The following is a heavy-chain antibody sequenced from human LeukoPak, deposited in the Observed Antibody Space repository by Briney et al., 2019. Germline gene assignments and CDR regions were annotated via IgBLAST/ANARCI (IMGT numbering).Heavy chain of an antibody. Sequence: SETLSLTCTVSGGSISSYYWSWIRQPPGKGLEWIGYIYYSGSTNYNPSLKSRVTISVDTSENQFSLKLSSVTAADTAVYYCARGGLGGTTGWFDPWGQGTLVTVSS. CDR1: GGSISSYY. D-gene: IGHD1-1*01. CDR2: IYYSGST. V-gene: IGHV4-59*08. CDR3: ARGGLGGTTGWFDP. J-gene: IGHJ5*02.